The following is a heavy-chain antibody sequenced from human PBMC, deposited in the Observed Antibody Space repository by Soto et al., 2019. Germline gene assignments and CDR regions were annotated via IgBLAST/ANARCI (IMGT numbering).Heavy chain of an antibody. CDR1: GFTFSSYA. Sequence: EVQLLESGGGFVQPGGSLRLSCAASGFTFSSYAMSWVRQAPGKGLEWVSSISGSGTSTNYADSLKGRFTVSRDNSKNTLDLQMNSLRAEDTAVYSCAKALGSYYFDYWGQGTLVTVSS. D-gene: IGHD3-10*01. CDR2: ISGSGTST. J-gene: IGHJ4*02. V-gene: IGHV3-23*01. CDR3: AKALGSYYFDY.